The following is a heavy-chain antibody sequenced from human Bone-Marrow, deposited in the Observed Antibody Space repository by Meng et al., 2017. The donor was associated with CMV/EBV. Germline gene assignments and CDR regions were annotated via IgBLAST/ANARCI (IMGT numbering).Heavy chain of an antibody. V-gene: IGHV4-39*07. D-gene: IGHD3-22*01. CDR3: ARDYYYDSSGYGD. CDR2: IYYSGST. CDR1: GGSISSSSYY. Sequence: GSLRLSCTVSGGSISSSSYYWGWIRQPPGKGLEWIGSIYYSGSTYYNPSLKSRVTISVDTSKNQFSLKLSSVTAADTAVYYCARDYYYDSSGYGDWGHGTLVTVSS. J-gene: IGHJ4*01.